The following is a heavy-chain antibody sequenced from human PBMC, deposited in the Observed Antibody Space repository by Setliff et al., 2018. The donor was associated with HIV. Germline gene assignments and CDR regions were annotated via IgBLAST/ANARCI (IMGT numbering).Heavy chain of an antibody. D-gene: IGHD3-9*01. CDR2: INPNSSDT. J-gene: IGHJ3*02. CDR3: AREYDVLTGYYISAFDI. V-gene: IGHV1-2*06. Sequence: ASVKVSCKASGYTFTGYFIHWVRQAPGQGLEWVGRINPNSSDTNFAQRFQGRITMTRDTSISTAYLDLNRLRSDDTAVYYCAREYDVLTGYYISAFDIWGQGTMVTVSS. CDR1: GYTFTGYF.